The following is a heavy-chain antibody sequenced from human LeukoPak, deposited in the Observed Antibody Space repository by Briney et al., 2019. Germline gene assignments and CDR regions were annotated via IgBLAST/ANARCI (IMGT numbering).Heavy chain of an antibody. D-gene: IGHD3-3*01. CDR2: IIPIFGTA. CDR1: GGTFSSYA. CDR3: ATFDYDFWRACL. V-gene: IGHV1-69*13. Sequence: ASVKVSCKASGGTFSSYAISWVRQAPGQGLEWMGGIIPIFGTANYAQKFQGRVTITADESTSTAYMELSSLRSEDTAVYYCATFDYDFWRACLWGQGTLVTVSS. J-gene: IGHJ4*02.